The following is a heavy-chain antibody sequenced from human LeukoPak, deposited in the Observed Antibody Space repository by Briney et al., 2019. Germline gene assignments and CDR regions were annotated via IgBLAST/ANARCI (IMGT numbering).Heavy chain of an antibody. CDR3: ARGQANRLVWFGELLSNINPFDY. CDR2: ISGYNGNT. CDR1: GYTFTRYG. Sequence: GASVKVSCKASGYTFTRYGISWVRQAPGQGLEWMGWISGYNGNTKYVEKFQGRVTMTTDTSTSTADMELRSLRSDDTAVYYCARGQANRLVWFGELLSNINPFDYWGQGSLVTVSS. J-gene: IGHJ4*02. V-gene: IGHV1-18*01. D-gene: IGHD3-10*01.